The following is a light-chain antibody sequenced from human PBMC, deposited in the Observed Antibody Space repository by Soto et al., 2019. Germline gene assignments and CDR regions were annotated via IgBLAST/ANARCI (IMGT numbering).Light chain of an antibody. J-gene: IGLJ2*01. CDR3: SSYAGTNNFPVL. V-gene: IGLV2-8*01. Sequence: QSVLTQPPSASGSPGQSVTISCTGTSSDVGGYNYVSWYQQHPGKAPKLMIYEVSKRPSGVPDRFSGSKSGNTASLTVSGLQAEDEADYYCSSYAGTNNFPVLFGGGTKLTVL. CDR2: EVS. CDR1: SSDVGGYNY.